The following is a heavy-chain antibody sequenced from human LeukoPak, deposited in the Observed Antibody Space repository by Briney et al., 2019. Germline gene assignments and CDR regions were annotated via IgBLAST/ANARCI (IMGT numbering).Heavy chain of an antibody. V-gene: IGHV4-59*08. D-gene: IGHD7-27*01. CDR3: ASRLG. CDR1: GGSVSDYY. CDR2: IYYSGGT. Sequence: SETLSLTCTVSGGSVSDYYWSWIRQPPGKGLEWIGYIYYSGGTNYNPSLKSRVTISVDTSKNQFSLNLSSVTAADTAVYYCASRLGWGQGTLVTVSS. J-gene: IGHJ4*02.